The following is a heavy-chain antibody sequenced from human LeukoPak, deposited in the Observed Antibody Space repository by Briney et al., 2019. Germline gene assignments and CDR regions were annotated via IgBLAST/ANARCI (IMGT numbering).Heavy chain of an antibody. D-gene: IGHD6-25*01. V-gene: IGHV3-30*03. J-gene: IGHJ4*02. CDR2: ISYDGSRQ. CDR1: GFTFNTHG. CDR3: AAGGFSLDY. Sequence: GGSLRLSCVGSGFTFNTHGMHWVRQAPGKGLEWLAIISYDGSRQYYADSVKGRFTISRDNSKTTLYVQMDSLRAEDTAVYYCAAGGFSLDYWGQGTLVTVSS.